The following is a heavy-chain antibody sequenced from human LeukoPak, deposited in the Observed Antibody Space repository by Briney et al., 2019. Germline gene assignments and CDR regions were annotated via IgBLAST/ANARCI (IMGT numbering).Heavy chain of an antibody. CDR3: AGAQQLVQFDY. V-gene: IGHV3-11*04. D-gene: IGHD6-13*01. CDR1: GFTFSDYY. CDR2: ISSSGSTI. Sequence: PGGSLRLSCAASGFTFSDYYMSWIRQAPGKGLEWVSYISSSGSTIYYADSVKGRFTISRDNSKNTLYLQMNSLRAEDTAVYYCAGAQQLVQFDYWGQGTLVTVSS. J-gene: IGHJ4*02.